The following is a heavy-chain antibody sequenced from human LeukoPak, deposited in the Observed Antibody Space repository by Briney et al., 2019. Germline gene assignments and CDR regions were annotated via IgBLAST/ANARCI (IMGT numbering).Heavy chain of an antibody. CDR3: AGYLRSRDGYNRASFDY. CDR2: ISSSGSSI. Sequence: GGSLGLSCSASGFTFSDYYMSWIRQAPGKGLEWVSYISSSGSSIYYADSVKGRFTISRDNAKNSLYLQMNSLRAADTAVYYCAGYLRSRDGYNRASFDYWGQGTLVTVSS. V-gene: IGHV3-11*04. D-gene: IGHD5-24*01. J-gene: IGHJ4*02. CDR1: GFTFSDYY.